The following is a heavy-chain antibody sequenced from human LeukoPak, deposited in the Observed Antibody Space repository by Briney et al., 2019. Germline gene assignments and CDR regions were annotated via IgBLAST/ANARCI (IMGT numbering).Heavy chain of an antibody. CDR3: VRGGRYSGSYYDYYYYMDV. Sequence: ASVKVSCKASGYTFTGYYMHWVRQAPGQGLEWMGWINPNSGGTNYAQKFQGRVTMTRDTSISTAYMELSRLRSDDTAVYYCVRGGRYSGSYYDYYYYMDVWGKGITVTVSS. J-gene: IGHJ6*03. D-gene: IGHD1-26*01. CDR1: GYTFTGYY. CDR2: INPNSGGT. V-gene: IGHV1-2*02.